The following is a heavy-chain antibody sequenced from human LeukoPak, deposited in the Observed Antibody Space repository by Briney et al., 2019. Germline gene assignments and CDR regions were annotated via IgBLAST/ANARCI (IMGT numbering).Heavy chain of an antibody. CDR2: INHSGST. J-gene: IGHJ4*02. CDR1: GGSFSGYY. Sequence: SETLSLTCAVYGGSFSGYYWSWIRQPPGKGLEWIGEINHSGSTNYNPSLKSRVTISVDTSKNQFSLKLSSVTAADTAVYYCARMLRGKQLTHFDYWGRGPLVPASS. D-gene: IGHD6-13*01. V-gene: IGHV4-34*01. CDR3: ARMLRGKQLTHFDY.